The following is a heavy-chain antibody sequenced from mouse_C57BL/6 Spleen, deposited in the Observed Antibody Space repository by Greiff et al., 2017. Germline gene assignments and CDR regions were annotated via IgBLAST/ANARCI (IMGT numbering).Heavy chain of an antibody. V-gene: IGHV2-4*01. D-gene: IGHD3-2*02. CDR1: GFSFTSYG. Sequence: VQLQQSGPGLVQPSQSLSITCTVSGFSFTSYGVHWVRQPPGEGLEWLGVIWSGGSTDYNAAFISRMGISKDNSKSQVFFKMNSLQAYDTAIDYCATDSSGPSYAMDYWGQGTSVTVSS. CDR3: ATDSSGPSYAMDY. CDR2: IWSGGST. J-gene: IGHJ4*01.